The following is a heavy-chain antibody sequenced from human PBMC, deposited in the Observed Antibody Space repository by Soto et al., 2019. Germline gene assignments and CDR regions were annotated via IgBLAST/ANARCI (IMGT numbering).Heavy chain of an antibody. V-gene: IGHV5-51*01. CDR2: IYPGDSDT. CDR3: ARHENYDFWSGGPVLLAWFDP. Sequence: GESLKISCKGSGYSFTSYWIGWVRQMPGKGLEWMGIIYPGDSDTRYSPSFQGQVTISADKSISTAYLQWSSLKASDTAMYYCARHENYDFWSGGPVLLAWFDPWGQGTLVTVSS. J-gene: IGHJ5*02. CDR1: GYSFTSYW. D-gene: IGHD3-3*01.